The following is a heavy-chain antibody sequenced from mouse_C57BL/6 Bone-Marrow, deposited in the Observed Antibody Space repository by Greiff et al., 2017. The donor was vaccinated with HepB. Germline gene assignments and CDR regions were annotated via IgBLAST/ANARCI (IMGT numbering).Heavy chain of an antibody. D-gene: IGHD2-4*01. Sequence: EVQLQQSGAELVRPRASVKLSCTASGFNIKDDYMHWVKQRPEQGLEWIGWIDPENGDTEYASKFQGKATITADTSSNTAYLQLSSLTSEDTAVYYCTSFYYDYPFAYWGQRTLVTVSA. CDR1: GFNIKDDY. CDR3: TSFYYDYPFAY. V-gene: IGHV14-4*01. CDR2: IDPENGDT. J-gene: IGHJ3*01.